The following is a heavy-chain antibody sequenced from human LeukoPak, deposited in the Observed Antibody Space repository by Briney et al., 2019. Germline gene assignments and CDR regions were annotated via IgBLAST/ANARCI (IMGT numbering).Heavy chain of an antibody. CDR1: GFTFSKYP. CDR2: ISYDVGSNT. V-gene: IGHV3-30-3*01. Sequence: QPGGSLRLSCAASGFTFSKYPMHWVRQAPRKGLEWVAVISYDVGSNTYYADSVKGRFTISRDNSKNTLYLQMNSLRPEDTAVYYCARLNLGYGYFLEATKRDYWGQGTLVTVSS. CDR3: ARLNLGYGYFLEATKRDY. D-gene: IGHD5-18*01. J-gene: IGHJ4*02.